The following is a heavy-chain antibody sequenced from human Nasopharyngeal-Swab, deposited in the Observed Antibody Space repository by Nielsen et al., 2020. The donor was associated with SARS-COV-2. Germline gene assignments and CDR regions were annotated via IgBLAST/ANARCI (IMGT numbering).Heavy chain of an antibody. D-gene: IGHD2-8*02. CDR1: GFTFEDFA. J-gene: IGHJ3*02. Sequence: SLKISCAASGFTFEDFAMHWVRQAPGKGPEWVSGITWNGGGIGYADSVKGRFTISRDNVENSLYLQMTNLRTEDTALYYCAKDIGWLSGGSDIWGQGTMVTVSS. CDR2: ITWNGGGI. V-gene: IGHV3-9*01. CDR3: AKDIGWLSGGSDI.